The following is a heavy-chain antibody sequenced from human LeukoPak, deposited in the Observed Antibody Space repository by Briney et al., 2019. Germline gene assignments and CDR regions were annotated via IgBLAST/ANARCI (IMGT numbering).Heavy chain of an antibody. J-gene: IGHJ4*02. CDR3: ARQAGKPYYFDY. CDR1: GYSISSGFY. CDR2: IYHSGST. D-gene: IGHD6-13*01. V-gene: IGHV4-38-2*01. Sequence: SETLSLTCAVSGYSISSGFYWGWIRQPLGKGLEWIESIYHSGSTYYNPSLKSRVTISVDTSKNQFSLKLSSVTAADTAVYYCARQAGKPYYFDYWGQGTLVTVSS.